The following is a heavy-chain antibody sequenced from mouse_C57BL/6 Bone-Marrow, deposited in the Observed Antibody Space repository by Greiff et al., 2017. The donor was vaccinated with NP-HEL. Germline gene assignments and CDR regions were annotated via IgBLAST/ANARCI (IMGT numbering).Heavy chain of an antibody. V-gene: IGHV3-6*01. CDR2: ISYDGSN. J-gene: IGHJ1*03. Sequence: EVKLMESGPGLVKPSQSLSLTCSVTGYSITSGYYWNWIRQFPGNKLEWMGYISYDGSNNYNPSLKNRISITRDTSKNQFFLKLNSVTTEDTATYYCARELGGFDVWGTGTTVTVSS. D-gene: IGHD4-1*01. CDR3: ARELGGFDV. CDR1: GYSITSGYY.